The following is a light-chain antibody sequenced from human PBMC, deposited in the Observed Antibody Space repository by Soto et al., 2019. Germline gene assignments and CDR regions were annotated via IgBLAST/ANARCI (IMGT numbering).Light chain of an antibody. CDR3: QQSYSTPLT. CDR2: SAS. CDR1: RRITTF. J-gene: IGKJ4*01. Sequence: DIQMTQSPSSLSASVGDRVTITCRASRRITTFLNWYQQRPGQVPKLLIYSASKLHTGVPSRFSGSGSGADFTLTISNVQLEDFATYYCQQSYSTPLTCGGGTTVDI. V-gene: IGKV1-39*01.